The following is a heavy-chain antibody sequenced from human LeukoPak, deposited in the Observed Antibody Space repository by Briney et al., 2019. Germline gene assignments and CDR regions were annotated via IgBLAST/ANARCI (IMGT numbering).Heavy chain of an antibody. J-gene: IGHJ4*02. Sequence: SVKVSCKASGGTFINYEIIWVRQAPGQGLEWMGGIIPIFDTANYAQKFQGRVTITADESTSTSYMDLSSLRSEDTAVYYCARPGYSYGGLKSGAFDYWGQGTLVTVSS. CDR3: ARPGYSYGGLKSGAFDY. CDR1: GGTFINYE. D-gene: IGHD5-18*01. CDR2: IIPIFDTA. V-gene: IGHV1-69*13.